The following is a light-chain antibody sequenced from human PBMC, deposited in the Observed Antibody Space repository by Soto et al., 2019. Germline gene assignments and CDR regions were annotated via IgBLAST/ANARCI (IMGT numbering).Light chain of an antibody. Sequence: DIVVTQTPLSSPVTLGQPAAISCRSSQSLVHSDGNTYLSWLQQRPGQSPRRLIYKVSNRDSGVPDRFSGSGSGTDFTLKISRVEAEDVGVFYCMQGLRPMYTFGQGTKVDIK. CDR1: QSLVHSDGNTY. V-gene: IGKV2-30*02. CDR2: KVS. CDR3: MQGLRPMYT. J-gene: IGKJ2*01.